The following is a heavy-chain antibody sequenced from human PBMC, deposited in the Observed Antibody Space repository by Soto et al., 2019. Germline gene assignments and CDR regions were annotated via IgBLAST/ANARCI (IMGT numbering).Heavy chain of an antibody. J-gene: IGHJ6*02. CDR2: IIPIFGTA. CDR3: ASRAVAGTGYYGMDV. D-gene: IGHD6-19*01. V-gene: IGHV1-69*13. CDR1: GGGFSSYA. Sequence: GASVKVSCKACGGGFSSYARSWVRQAPGQGLEWMGGIIPIFGTANYAQKFQGRVTITADESTSTAYMELSSLRSEDTAVYYCASRAVAGTGYYGMDVWGQGTTVTVSS.